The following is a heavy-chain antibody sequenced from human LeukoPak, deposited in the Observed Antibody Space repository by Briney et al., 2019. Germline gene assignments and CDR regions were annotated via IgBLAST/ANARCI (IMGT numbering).Heavy chain of an antibody. CDR1: GFTFSSYA. Sequence: GRSLRLSCAASGFTFSSYAMSWVRQAPGKGLEWVSAISGSGSSTYYVDSVKGRFTISRDNSKNTLYLQMNSLRAEDTAVYYCASLAVVVAATDAFDIWGQGTMVTVSS. CDR3: ASLAVVVAATDAFDI. CDR2: ISGSGSST. V-gene: IGHV3-23*01. J-gene: IGHJ3*02. D-gene: IGHD2-15*01.